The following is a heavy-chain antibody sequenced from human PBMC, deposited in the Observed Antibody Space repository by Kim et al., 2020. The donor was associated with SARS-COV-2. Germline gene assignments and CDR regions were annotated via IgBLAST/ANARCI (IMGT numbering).Heavy chain of an antibody. CDR3: ARDPLYSNGGP. V-gene: IGHV3-20*04. J-gene: IGHJ5*02. CDR1: GFALEDYS. Sequence: GGSLRLSCAASGFALEDYSMSWNRQVPGKGLEWLCNINWNGISANYADSVRGRFIITRDNAENSLFLEMTNLRAEDTAFYFCARDPLYSNGGPWGQGVLVTVSS. CDR2: INWNGISA. D-gene: IGHD5-18*01.